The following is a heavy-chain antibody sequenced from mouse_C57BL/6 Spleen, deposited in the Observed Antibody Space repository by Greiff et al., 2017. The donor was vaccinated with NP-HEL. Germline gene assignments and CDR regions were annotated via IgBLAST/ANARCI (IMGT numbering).Heavy chain of an antibody. V-gene: IGHV1-26*01. Sequence: EVQLQQSGPELVKPGASVKISCKASGYTFTDYYMNWVKQSHGKSLEWIGDINPNNGGTSYNQKFKGKATLTVDKSSSTAYMELRSLTSEDSAVYYCARGNWDRRFAYWGQGTLVTVSA. CDR1: GYTFTDYY. CDR3: ARGNWDRRFAY. D-gene: IGHD4-1*01. CDR2: INPNNGGT. J-gene: IGHJ3*01.